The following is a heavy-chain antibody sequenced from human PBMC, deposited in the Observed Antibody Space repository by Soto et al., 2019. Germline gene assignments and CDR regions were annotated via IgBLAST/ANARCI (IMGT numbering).Heavy chain of an antibody. CDR2: ISGSGGST. V-gene: IGHV3-23*01. CDR3: ANFAYYDFWSGYYPPYYFDY. CDR1: GFTFSSYA. Sequence: PGGSLRLSCAASGFTFSSYAMSWVRQAPGKGLGWVSAISGSGGSTYYADSVKGRFTISRANSKNTLYLQMNSLRAEDTAVYYCANFAYYDFWSGYYPPYYFDYWGQGTLVTVSS. D-gene: IGHD3-3*01. J-gene: IGHJ4*02.